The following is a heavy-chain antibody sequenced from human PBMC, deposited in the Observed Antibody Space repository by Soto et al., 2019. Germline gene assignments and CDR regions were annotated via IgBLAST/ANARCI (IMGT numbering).Heavy chain of an antibody. CDR2: ISGSGGST. CDR1: GFTFSSYA. Sequence: EVQLLESGGGLVQPGGSLRLSCAASGFTFSSYAMSWVRQAPGKGLEWVSAISGSGGSTYYADSVKGRFTISRDNSKNTLYLKMNSLRAEDTAVYYCARDPPTLNDYVWGSYWYYWGQGTLVTVSS. J-gene: IGHJ4*02. V-gene: IGHV3-23*01. CDR3: ARDPPTLNDYVWGSYWYY. D-gene: IGHD3-16*01.